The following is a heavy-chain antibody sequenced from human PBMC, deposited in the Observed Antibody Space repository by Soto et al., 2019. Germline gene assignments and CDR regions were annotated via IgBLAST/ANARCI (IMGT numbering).Heavy chain of an antibody. D-gene: IGHD6-19*01. CDR3: AKGLRRWLADYYFDY. V-gene: IGHV3-9*01. Sequence: EVQLVESGGGLVQPGRSLRLSCAASGFTFDDYAMHWVRQAPGKGLEWVSGISWNSGSIGYADSVKGRFTISRDNAKNSLYLQMNSLRAEDTALYYCAKGLRRWLADYYFDYWGQGTLVTVSS. J-gene: IGHJ4*02. CDR2: ISWNSGSI. CDR1: GFTFDDYA.